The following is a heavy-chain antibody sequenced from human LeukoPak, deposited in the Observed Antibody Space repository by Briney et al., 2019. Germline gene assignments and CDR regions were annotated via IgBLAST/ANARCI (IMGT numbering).Heavy chain of an antibody. CDR1: GGSIISHY. CDR3: ARDGPRQLAGYYYYYMDV. J-gene: IGHJ6*03. D-gene: IGHD6-6*01. Sequence: SETLSLTCTVAGGSIISHYWGWIRQPPRKGLEWVGDIYYSGSTNYTPSLKSRVTISVDTSKNQFSLKLSSVTAADTAVYYCARDGPRQLAGYYYYYMDVWGKGTTVTVFS. V-gene: IGHV4-59*11. CDR2: IYYSGST.